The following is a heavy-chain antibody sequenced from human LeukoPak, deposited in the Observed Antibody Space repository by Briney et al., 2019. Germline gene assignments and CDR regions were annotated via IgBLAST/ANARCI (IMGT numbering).Heavy chain of an antibody. CDR2: ISGSGHST. CDR1: GFAFSSYV. V-gene: IGHV3-23*01. CDR3: AKDPDDYGDYVFDY. D-gene: IGHD4-17*01. J-gene: IGHJ4*02. Sequence: GGSLRLSCAASGFAFSSYVMNWVRQAPGKRLEWVSGISGSGHSTYYADSVKGRFTISRDNSKNTLYLQMNSLRAEDTAVYYCAKDPDDYGDYVFDYWGQGTLVTVSS.